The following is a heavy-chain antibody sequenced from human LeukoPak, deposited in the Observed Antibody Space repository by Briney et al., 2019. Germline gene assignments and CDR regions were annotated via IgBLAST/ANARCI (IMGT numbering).Heavy chain of an antibody. CDR2: VSGYNDNT. V-gene: IGHV1-18*01. CDR1: GYTFTSYG. Sequence: ASVKVSCKASGYTFTSYGINWVRQAPGQGLEWMGWVSGYNDNTNYAQKLQGRVTMTTDTSTSTAYMELRNLRSDDTAVYYCARAGYYYYMDVWGKGTTVTVSS. J-gene: IGHJ6*03. CDR3: ARAGYYYYMDV.